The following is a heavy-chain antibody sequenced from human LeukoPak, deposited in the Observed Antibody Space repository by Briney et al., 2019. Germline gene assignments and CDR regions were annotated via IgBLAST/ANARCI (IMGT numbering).Heavy chain of an antibody. CDR1: GGSISSSSYY. D-gene: IGHD3-10*02. Sequence: SETLSLTCTVSGGSISSSSYYWGWIRQPPGKGLEWIGSIYYSGSTYYNPSLKSRVTISVDTSKNQFSLKLSSVTAADTAVYYCARDGLWSVSGFCFDIWGQGTMVTVSS. CDR2: IYYSGST. CDR3: ARDGLWSVSGFCFDI. V-gene: IGHV4-39*02. J-gene: IGHJ3*02.